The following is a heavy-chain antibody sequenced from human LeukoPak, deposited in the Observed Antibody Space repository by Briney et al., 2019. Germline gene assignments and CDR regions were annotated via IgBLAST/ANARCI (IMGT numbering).Heavy chain of an antibody. Sequence: GGSLRLSCAASGFTFSSYSMNWVRQAPGKGLEWVSSISSSSSYIYYADSVKGRFTISRDNAKSSLYLQMNSLRAEDTAVYYCARRLISLRAPHLYGMDVWGQGTTVTVSS. V-gene: IGHV3-21*01. CDR1: GFTFSSYS. D-gene: IGHD3-16*01. CDR3: ARRLISLRAPHLYGMDV. J-gene: IGHJ6*02. CDR2: ISSSSSYI.